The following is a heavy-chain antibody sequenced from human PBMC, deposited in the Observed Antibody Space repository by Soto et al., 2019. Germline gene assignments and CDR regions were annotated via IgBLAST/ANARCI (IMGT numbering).Heavy chain of an antibody. CDR2: FDPEDGET. V-gene: IGHV1-24*01. J-gene: IGHJ5*02. Sequence: GASVKVSCKVSGYTLTELSMHWVRQAPGKGLEWMGGFDPEDGETIYAQKFQGRVTMTEDTSTDTAYMELSSLRSEDTAVYYCATAVKLRYFDWLNNWFDPWGQGTLVTVSS. D-gene: IGHD3-9*01. CDR1: GYTLTELS. CDR3: ATAVKLRYFDWLNNWFDP.